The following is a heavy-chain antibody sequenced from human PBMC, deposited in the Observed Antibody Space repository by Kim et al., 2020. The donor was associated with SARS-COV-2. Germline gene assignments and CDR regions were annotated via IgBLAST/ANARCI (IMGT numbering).Heavy chain of an antibody. D-gene: IGHD5-12*01. Sequence: SVKVSCKASGGTFSSFVFSWVRQAPGQGLEWMGGIIPLYDTTIYAQTFKGRVTITADESTSTAYMELSSMRSEDTAVYYCAIQRDGYNYAIDPWGQGTVVTVSS. CDR2: IIPLYDTT. CDR3: AIQRDGYNYAIDP. CDR1: GGTFSSFV. J-gene: IGHJ5*02. V-gene: IGHV1-69*13.